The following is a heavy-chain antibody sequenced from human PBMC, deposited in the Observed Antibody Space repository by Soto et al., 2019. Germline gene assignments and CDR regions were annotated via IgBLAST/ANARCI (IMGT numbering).Heavy chain of an antibody. D-gene: IGHD3-9*01. CDR3: ARGKRYFDILTSMDV. CDR1: GYSFSTYA. CDR2: INTGNGDT. V-gene: IGHV1-3*04. Sequence: VQLVQSGAEEKKPGSSVKVSCKSSGYSFSTYAIHWVRQAPGQRLEGMGWINTGNGDTKYSQRFQGRVTITRDTSASTAYMELSSLGSEDTAMYYCARGKRYFDILTSMDVWGQGTTVTVSS. J-gene: IGHJ6*02.